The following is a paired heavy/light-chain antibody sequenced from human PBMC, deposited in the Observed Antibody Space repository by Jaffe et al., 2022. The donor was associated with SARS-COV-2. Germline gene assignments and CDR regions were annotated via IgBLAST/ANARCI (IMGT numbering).Light chain of an antibody. CDR2: DSN. CDR3: GTWDSSLSGVV. J-gene: IGLJ2*01. V-gene: IGLV1-51*01. Sequence: QSVLTQPPSVSAAPGQKVTISCSGTSSNIGNNYVSWYQQLPGTAPKLLVYDSNKRPSGIPDRFSGSKSGTSATLGITGLQTGDEADYHCGTWDSSLSGVVFGGGTKLTVL. CDR1: SSNIGNNY.
Heavy chain of an antibody. CDR1: GGSISSSGYY. CDR3: ARLVSRVAGQWGGFYDSSGFYGPYFDY. CDR2: FYYSGST. D-gene: IGHD3-22*01. Sequence: QLQLQESGPGLVKSSETLSLTCSVSGGSISSSGYYWGWIRQPPGKGLEWIGSFYYSGSTYYNPSLKSRVTISADKSKNQFSLNLSSVTAADTAVYYCARLVSRVAGQWGGFYDSSGFYGPYFDYGGRGTLVTVSS. V-gene: IGHV4-39*01. J-gene: IGHJ4*02.